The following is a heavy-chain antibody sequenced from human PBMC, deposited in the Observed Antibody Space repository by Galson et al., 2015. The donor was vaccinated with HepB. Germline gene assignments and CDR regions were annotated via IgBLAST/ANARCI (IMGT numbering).Heavy chain of an antibody. CDR1: GYTFSSYA. CDR2: INTNTGNP. CDR3: ARERRLSGYGSYYYAYGTDV. D-gene: IGHD5-18*01. V-gene: IGHV7-4-1*02. Sequence: SVKVSCKASGYTFSSYAMNWVRQAPGQGLEWMGWINTNTGNPTYAQGFTGRFVFSLDTSVSTAYLQISSLKPEDTAVYYCARERRLSGYGSYYYAYGTDVWGQGTTVTVSS. J-gene: IGHJ6*02.